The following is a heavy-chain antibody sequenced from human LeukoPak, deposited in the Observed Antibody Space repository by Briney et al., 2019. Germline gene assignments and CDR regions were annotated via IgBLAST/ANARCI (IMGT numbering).Heavy chain of an antibody. CDR2: ISYDGSNK. Sequence: GGSLRLSCAASGFTFSSYGMHWVRQAPGKGLEWVAVISYDGSNKYYADSVKGRFTISRDNSKNTLYLQMNSLRAEDTAVDYCAKLSYGSGGPFDYWGQGTLVTVSS. J-gene: IGHJ4*02. CDR1: GFTFSSYG. V-gene: IGHV3-30*18. D-gene: IGHD3-10*01. CDR3: AKLSYGSGGPFDY.